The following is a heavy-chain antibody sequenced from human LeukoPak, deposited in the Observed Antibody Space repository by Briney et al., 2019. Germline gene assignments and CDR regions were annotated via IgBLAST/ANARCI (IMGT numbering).Heavy chain of an antibody. CDR1: RFTFSSYD. V-gene: IGHV3-13*01. CDR3: ARGRLSFYYFDN. D-gene: IGHD2-21*02. J-gene: IGHJ4*02. CDR2: INSAGDT. Sequence: PGGSLRLSCAASRFTFSSYDMHWVRQVVGKGLEWVSTINSAGDTYYSDSVKGRFTISRENAKNSLYLQMKSLRARDTAVYYCARGRLSFYYFDNWGQGTLVTVSS.